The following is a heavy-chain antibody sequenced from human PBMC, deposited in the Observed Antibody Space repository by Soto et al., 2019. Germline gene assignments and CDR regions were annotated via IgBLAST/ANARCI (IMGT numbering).Heavy chain of an antibody. CDR2: MNPNSGNT. V-gene: IGHV1-8*01. CDR3: ARGNYDILTGYHYYYYYMDV. J-gene: IGHJ6*03. CDR1: GYTFTSYD. Sequence: WASVKVSCKASGYTFTSYDINWVRQATGQGLEWMGWMNPNSGNTGYAQKFQGRVTMTRNTSISTAYMELSSLRSEDTAVYYCARGNYDILTGYHYYYYYMDVWGKGTTVTVSS. D-gene: IGHD3-9*01.